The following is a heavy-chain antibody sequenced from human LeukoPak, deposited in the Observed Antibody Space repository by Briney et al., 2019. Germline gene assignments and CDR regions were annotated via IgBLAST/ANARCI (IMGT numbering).Heavy chain of an antibody. J-gene: IGHJ3*02. D-gene: IGHD3-22*01. CDR3: ARVRAYYYDSSGYLDAFDI. Sequence: ASVKVSCKASGYTFTSYYMHWVRQAPGQGLEWMGIINPSGGSTSYAQKFQGRVTMTRDTSTSTVYMELSSLRSEDTAVYYCARVRAYYYDSSGYLDAFDIWGQGTMVTVSS. CDR1: GYTFTSYY. CDR2: INPSGGST. V-gene: IGHV1-46*01.